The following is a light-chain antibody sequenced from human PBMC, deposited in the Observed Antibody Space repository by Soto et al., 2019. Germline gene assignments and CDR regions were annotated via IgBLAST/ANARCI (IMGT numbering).Light chain of an antibody. CDR2: DVS. V-gene: IGLV2-14*03. Sequence: QSVLTQPASVSGSPGQSITISCTGTSSDVGAYDYVSWYQHHPGKAPKLMMYDVSNRPSGVSNRFSGSKSGNTASLTISGLQAEDEADYFCCSYTSISTLVFGGGTKLTVL. J-gene: IGLJ2*01. CDR1: SSDVGAYDY. CDR3: CSYTSISTLV.